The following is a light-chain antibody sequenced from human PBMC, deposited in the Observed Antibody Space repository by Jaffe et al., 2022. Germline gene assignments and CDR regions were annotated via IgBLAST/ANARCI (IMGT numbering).Light chain of an antibody. CDR2: EVS. CDR3: MQGTHWPYT. V-gene: IGKV2-30*02. Sequence: DAVMTQSPLSLPVTLGQPASISCRSSQSLVHSNGNTYLNWFQHRPGQSPRRLIYEVSNRGSGVPDRFSGSGSGTDFTLRITRVEAEDVGVYFCMQGTHWPYTFGQGTKLEI. CDR1: QSLVHSNGNTY. J-gene: IGKJ2*01.